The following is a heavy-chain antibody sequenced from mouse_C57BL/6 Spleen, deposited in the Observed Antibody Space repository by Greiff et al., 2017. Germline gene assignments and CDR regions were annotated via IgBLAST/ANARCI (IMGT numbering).Heavy chain of an antibody. D-gene: IGHD2-4*01. CDR1: GFSLTSYG. CDR2: IWSGGST. V-gene: IGHV2-2*01. J-gene: IGHJ4*01. Sequence: QVQLQESGPGLVQPSQSLSITCTVSGFSLTSYGVHWVRQSPGKGLEWLGVIWSGGSTDYNAAFISRLSISKDNSKSQVFFKMNRLQADDTAIYYWDRNRDYDVYAMDYWGQGTSVTVSS. CDR3: DRNRDYDVYAMDY.